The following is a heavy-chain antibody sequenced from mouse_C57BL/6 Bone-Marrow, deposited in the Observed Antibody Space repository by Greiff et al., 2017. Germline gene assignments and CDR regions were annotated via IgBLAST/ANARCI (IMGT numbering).Heavy chain of an antibody. CDR3: ARGGNSYAMDY. J-gene: IGHJ4*01. Sequence: QVHVKQPGAELVKPGASVKMSCKASGYTFTSYWITWVKQRPGQGLEWIGDIYPGSGSTNYNEKFKSKATLTVDTSSSTAYMQLSSLTSEDSAVYYCARGGNSYAMDYWGQGTSVTVSS. V-gene: IGHV1-55*01. D-gene: IGHD5-1-1*01. CDR2: IYPGSGST. CDR1: GYTFTSYW.